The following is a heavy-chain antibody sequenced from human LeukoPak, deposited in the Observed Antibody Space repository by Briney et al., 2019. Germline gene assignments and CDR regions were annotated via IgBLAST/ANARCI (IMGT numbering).Heavy chain of an antibody. CDR3: AKDQGGYSYGLDYYYGMDV. Sequence: GRSLRLSCAASGFTFSSYGMHWVRQAPGKGLEWVAVISYDGSNKYYADSVKGRFTISRDNSKNTLYLQMNSLRAEDTAVYYCAKDQGGYSYGLDYYYGMDVWGQGTTVTVSS. CDR2: ISYDGSNK. J-gene: IGHJ6*02. V-gene: IGHV3-30*18. CDR1: GFTFSSYG. D-gene: IGHD5-18*01.